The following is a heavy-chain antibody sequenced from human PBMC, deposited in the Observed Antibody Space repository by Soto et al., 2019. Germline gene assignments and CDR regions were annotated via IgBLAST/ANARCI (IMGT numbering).Heavy chain of an antibody. CDR2: ISSSSSYI. J-gene: IGHJ3*02. CDR3: ARGLRQDAFDI. D-gene: IGHD4-17*01. Sequence: EVQLVESGGGLVKPGGSLRLSCAASGFTFSSYSMNWVRQAPGKGLEWVSSISSSSSYIYYADSVKGRFTISRDNAKNSLYLQMNSLRSEDTAVYYCARGLRQDAFDIWGQGTMVTVSS. V-gene: IGHV3-21*01. CDR1: GFTFSSYS.